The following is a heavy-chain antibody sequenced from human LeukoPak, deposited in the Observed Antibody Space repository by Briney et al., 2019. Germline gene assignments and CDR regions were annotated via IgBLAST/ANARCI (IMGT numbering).Heavy chain of an antibody. CDR3: ARVTQYQLLQPPLYYCYYMDV. V-gene: IGHV1-18*01. D-gene: IGHD2-2*01. J-gene: IGHJ6*03. CDR2: ISAYNGNT. Sequence: ASVKVSCKASGYTFTSYGISWVRQAPGQGLEWMGRISAYNGNTTYAQKLQRRLTTTTHTSTSTAYMELRSLRSDETAVYYCARVTQYQLLQPPLYYCYYMDVWGKGTTVTVSS. CDR1: GYTFTSYG.